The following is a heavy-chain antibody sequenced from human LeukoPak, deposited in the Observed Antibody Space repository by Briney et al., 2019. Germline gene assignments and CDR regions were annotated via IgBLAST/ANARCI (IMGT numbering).Heavy chain of an antibody. J-gene: IGHJ4*02. CDR1: GGSISTGSYF. V-gene: IGHV4-39*01. Sequence: SETLSLTCTVSGGSISTGSYFWGWIRQPPGKGLEWIGSIYYSGSTYYSPSLKSRVTISVDTSRNQFSLELRTVTAADTAVYYCARQGYSSGYYFDSWGQGTLVTVSS. CDR2: IYYSGST. D-gene: IGHD5-18*01. CDR3: ARQGYSSGYYFDS.